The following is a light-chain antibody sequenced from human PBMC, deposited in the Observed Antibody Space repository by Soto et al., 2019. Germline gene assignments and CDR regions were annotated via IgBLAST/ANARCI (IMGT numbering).Light chain of an antibody. CDR2: EVN. V-gene: IGLV2-23*02. CDR1: RSDVGSYNL. CDR3: CSYAGSSTLV. J-gene: IGLJ7*01. Sequence: QSPLTQPASVSGSPGQSITISCTGTRSDVGSYNLVSWYQQYPGKAPKLIIYEVNKRPSGVSNRFSGSKSGNTASLTISGLQAEDEADYYCCSYAGSSTLVFGGGTQLTVL.